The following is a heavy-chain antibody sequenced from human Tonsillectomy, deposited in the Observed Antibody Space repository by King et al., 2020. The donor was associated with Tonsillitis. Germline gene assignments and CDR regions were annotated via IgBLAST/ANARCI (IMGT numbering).Heavy chain of an antibody. D-gene: IGHD6-13*01. CDR3: AKSSVWSVGAFDI. Sequence: VQLVESGGGLVQPGGSLRLSCAASGFTFSSYAMTWVRQAPGKGLEWVSTISGRGDSTYYADSVKGRFTISRDNSKNTLYLQMNSLGAEDTAVYYCAKSSVWSVGAFDIWGQGTMVTVSS. J-gene: IGHJ3*02. V-gene: IGHV3-23*04. CDR2: ISGRGDST. CDR1: GFTFSSYA.